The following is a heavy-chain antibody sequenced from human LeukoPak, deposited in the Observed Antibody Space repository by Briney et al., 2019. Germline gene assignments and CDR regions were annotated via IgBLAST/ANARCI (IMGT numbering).Heavy chain of an antibody. V-gene: IGHV3-21*01. CDR1: GFTFSSYE. CDR2: ISSSSNYI. J-gene: IGHJ4*02. Sequence: GGSLRLSCAASGFTFSSYEMNWVRQAPGKGLEWVSSISSSSNYIYYADSVKGRFTISRDNSKNTLYLQMNSLRAEDTAVYYCAKDRGSYSALDYWGQGTLVTVSS. CDR3: AKDRGSYSALDY. D-gene: IGHD1-26*01.